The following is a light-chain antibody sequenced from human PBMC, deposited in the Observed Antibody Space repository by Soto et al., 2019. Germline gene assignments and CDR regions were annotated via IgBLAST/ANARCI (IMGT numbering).Light chain of an antibody. CDR3: CLYVGATTYV. Sequence: QSALTKPRSVSGSPGQSVTISCTGTSSDVGGYNYVSWYQQHPGKAPKLMIYDVSKRPSGVPDRFSGSTSVNTASLTISGLQTDDEADYYCCLYVGATTYVFGTGTKVTVL. CDR1: SSDVGGYNY. J-gene: IGLJ1*01. CDR2: DVS. V-gene: IGLV2-11*01.